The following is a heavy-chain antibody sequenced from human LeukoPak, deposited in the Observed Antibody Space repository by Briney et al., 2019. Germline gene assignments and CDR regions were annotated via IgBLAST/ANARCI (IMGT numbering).Heavy chain of an antibody. CDR1: GGSISSSSYY. CDR2: IYYSGST. D-gene: IGHD2-21*02. CDR3: ASGIVVMTASWVWGAFDI. V-gene: IGHV4-39*01. J-gene: IGHJ3*02. Sequence: SETLSLTCTVSGGSISSSSYYWGWIRQPPGKGLEWIGSIYYSGSTYYNPSLKSRVTISVDTSKNQFSLKLSSVTAADTAVYYCASGIVVMTASWVWGAFDIWGQGTMVTVSS.